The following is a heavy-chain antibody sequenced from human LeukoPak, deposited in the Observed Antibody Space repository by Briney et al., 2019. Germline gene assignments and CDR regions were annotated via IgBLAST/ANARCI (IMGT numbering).Heavy chain of an antibody. D-gene: IGHD3-22*01. CDR1: GFTFSSYG. Sequence: PGGSLRLSCAASGFTFSSYGLHWVRQAPDKGLKWVAFISYDGSNKFYGDSVKGRFTISRDNSKNTLYLQMNSLRTEDTAVYYCAKDLFYYDKGGFDYWGQGTLVTVSS. V-gene: IGHV3-30*18. J-gene: IGHJ4*02. CDR2: ISYDGSNK. CDR3: AKDLFYYDKGGFDY.